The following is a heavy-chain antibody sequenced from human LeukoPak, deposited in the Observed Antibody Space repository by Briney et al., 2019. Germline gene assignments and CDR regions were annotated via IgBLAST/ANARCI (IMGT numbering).Heavy chain of an antibody. CDR3: ARTWGHLVRGVTNTYYYGMDV. J-gene: IGHJ6*04. D-gene: IGHD3-10*01. CDR2: IYYSGST. CDR1: GGSISSYY. Sequence: PSETLSLTCTVSGGSISSYYWSWIRQPPGKGLEWIGYIYYSGSTNYNPSLKSRVTISVDTSNNQFSLKLSSVTAAVTAVYYCARTWGHLVRGVTNTYYYGMDVWGKGTTVTVSS. V-gene: IGHV4-59*08.